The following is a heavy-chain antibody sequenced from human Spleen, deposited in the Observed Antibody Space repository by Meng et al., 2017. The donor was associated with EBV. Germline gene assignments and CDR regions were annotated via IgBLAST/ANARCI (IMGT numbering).Heavy chain of an antibody. CDR3: ARRVDS. CDR2: IRGSGDDT. Sequence: EVQLLESGGGLVQPGKSLRLSCAASGFTFSDFAMSWVRQAPGKGLEWVSTIRGSGDDTFYADSVKGRFTISRDNSKNTLYLQMNSLRAEDTAVYYCARRVDSWGQGTLVTVFS. V-gene: IGHV3-23*01. CDR1: GFTFSDFA. J-gene: IGHJ4*02.